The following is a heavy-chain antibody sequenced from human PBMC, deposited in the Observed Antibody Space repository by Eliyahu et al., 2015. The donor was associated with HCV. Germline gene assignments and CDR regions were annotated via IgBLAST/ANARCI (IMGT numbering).Heavy chain of an antibody. CDR1: GFTFSXYA. J-gene: IGHJ3*02. D-gene: IGHD5-12*01. V-gene: IGHV3-23*04. CDR3: ANTLPPAPQSGYDWFDAFDI. CDR2: ISGSGGST. Sequence: EVQLVGSGGGLVQPGGSLRLSCAXXGFTFSXYALXXVRQAPGKGLGWVXAISGSGGSTYYADSVKGRFTISRDNSKNTLYLQMNSLRAEDTAVYYCANTLPPAPQSGYDWFDAFDIWGQGTMVTVSS.